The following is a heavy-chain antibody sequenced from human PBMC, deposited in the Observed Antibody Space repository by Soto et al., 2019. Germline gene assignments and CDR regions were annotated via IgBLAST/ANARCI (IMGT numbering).Heavy chain of an antibody. CDR3: ARGFDYYDSSGYYAPVDY. CDR2: IIPIFGTA. Sequence: ASVKVSCKASGGTFSSYAISWVRQAPGQGLEWMGGIIPIFGTANYAQKFQGRVTITADESTSTAYMELSSLRSEDTAVYYCARGFDYYDSSGYYAPVDYCGQGTLVTVSS. CDR1: GGTFSSYA. D-gene: IGHD3-22*01. J-gene: IGHJ4*02. V-gene: IGHV1-69*13.